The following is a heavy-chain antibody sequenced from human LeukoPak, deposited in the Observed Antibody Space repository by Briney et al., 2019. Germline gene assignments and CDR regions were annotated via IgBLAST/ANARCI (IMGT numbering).Heavy chain of an antibody. CDR2: IHSSSSTI. CDR1: GFTFNTYN. V-gene: IGHV3-48*02. J-gene: IGHJ4*02. CDR3: AKEAKYYYDSSGSLDY. D-gene: IGHD3-22*01. Sequence: GGSLRLSCAVSGFTFNTYNMTWVRQAPGKGLEWLSYIHSSSSTIYYADSVKGRFTISRDNAKSSLYLQMNSLRDEDTAVYYCAKEAKYYYDSSGSLDYWGQGTLVTVSS.